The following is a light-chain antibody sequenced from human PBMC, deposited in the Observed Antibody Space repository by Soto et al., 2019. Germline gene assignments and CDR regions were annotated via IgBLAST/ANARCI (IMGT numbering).Light chain of an antibody. V-gene: IGLV2-14*01. CDR1: SSDVAGYQY. CDR3: SSYTFTNTI. J-gene: IGLJ2*01. CDR2: EVS. Sequence: QSVLTQPASVSGSPGQSITISCTGTSSDVAGYQYVSWYQQHPGKAPKLMIYEVSNRPSGVSNRFSGSKSGNTASLTISGLQAEDEADYYCSSYTFTNTIFGGGTKVTVL.